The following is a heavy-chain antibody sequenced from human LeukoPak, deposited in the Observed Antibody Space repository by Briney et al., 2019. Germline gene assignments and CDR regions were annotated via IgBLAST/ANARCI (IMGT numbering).Heavy chain of an antibody. V-gene: IGHV3-23*01. CDR3: SKGGDVDSAMVHYYYYYCMDV. CDR1: GFTFSIYG. CDR2: ISGSGGST. Sequence: GGSLRLSCAASGFTFSIYGMSWVRQAPGKGLEWVSFISGSGGSTFYADSVKGRFTISRDNSQNTLYLQMNSLRAEDTAVYYCSKGGDVDSAMVHYYYYYCMDVWGKGTTVTVSS. D-gene: IGHD5-18*01. J-gene: IGHJ6*03.